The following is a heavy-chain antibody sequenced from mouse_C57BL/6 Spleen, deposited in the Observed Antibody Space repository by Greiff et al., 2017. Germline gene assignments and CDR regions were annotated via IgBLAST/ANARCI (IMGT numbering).Heavy chain of an antibody. CDR2: IWGVGST. V-gene: IGHV2-6*01. Sequence: QVQLQQSGPGLVAPSQSLSITCTVSGFSLTSYGVAWVRQSPGKGLEWLGVIWGVGSTNYNSALKSRLSSSKDNSKSQVFLKMNSLQTDDTAMYXCASGPGQGFAYWGKGTLVTVSA. CDR3: ASGPGQGFAY. J-gene: IGHJ3*01. CDR1: GFSLTSYG. D-gene: IGHD3-3*01.